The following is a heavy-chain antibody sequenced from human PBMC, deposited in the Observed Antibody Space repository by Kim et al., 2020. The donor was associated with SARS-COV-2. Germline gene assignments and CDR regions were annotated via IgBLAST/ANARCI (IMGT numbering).Heavy chain of an antibody. CDR2: DSHTTSS. CDR3: ARLPHDSSGYVDS. CDR1: GGSISSSFYY. J-gene: IGHJ4*02. V-gene: IGHV4-39*02. Sequence: SETLSLTCTVSGGSISSSFYYWVWHRQRPGQGREGNSSDSHTTSSNDSPTLKSRVTVSVDTSQNDFYLKVTSVTAADTAVYLCARLPHDSSGYVDSWGPGILVTVSS. D-gene: IGHD3-22*01.